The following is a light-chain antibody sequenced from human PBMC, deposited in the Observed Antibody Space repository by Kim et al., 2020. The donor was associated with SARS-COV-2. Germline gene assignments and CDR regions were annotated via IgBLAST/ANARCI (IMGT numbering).Light chain of an antibody. J-gene: IGLJ3*02. V-gene: IGLV3-1*01. CDR1: KLGDKN. Sequence: SYELTQPPSVSVSPGQTASITCAGDKLGDKNVCWYQQKPGQSPVPVIFQDTKRPSGIPERFSGSKSGNTATLTISGTQPADEAYYYCQVWDSSTEGVVGG. CDR2: QDT. CDR3: QVWDSSTEGV.